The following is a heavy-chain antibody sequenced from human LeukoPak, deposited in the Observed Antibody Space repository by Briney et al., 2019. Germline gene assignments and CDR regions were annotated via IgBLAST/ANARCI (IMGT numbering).Heavy chain of an antibody. V-gene: IGHV4-59*01. CDR1: GGSISSYY. D-gene: IGHD3-10*01. Sequence: KPSETLSLTCTVSGGSISSYYWSWIRQPPGKGLEWLGYIYYSGSTNYNPSLKSRVTISVDTSKNQFSLKLSSVTAADTAVYYCARGYYYGSGSYYSPWGQGTLVTVSS. CDR2: IYYSGST. J-gene: IGHJ4*02. CDR3: ARGYYYGSGSYYSP.